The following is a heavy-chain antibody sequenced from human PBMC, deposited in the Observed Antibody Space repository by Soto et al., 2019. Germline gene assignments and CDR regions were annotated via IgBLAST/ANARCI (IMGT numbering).Heavy chain of an antibody. J-gene: IGHJ6*02. Sequence: VASVKVSCKASGYTFTSYDINWVRQAPGQGLEYLGGIIPRSGTSNYAQKFQGRVTITADESTSTAYMELSSLRAEDTAVYYCAKLAGYCSGNSCHGDYAMDVWGQGTTVTVSS. V-gene: IGHV1-69*13. CDR2: IIPRSGTS. D-gene: IGHD2-15*01. CDR3: AKLAGYCSGNSCHGDYAMDV. CDR1: GYTFTSYD.